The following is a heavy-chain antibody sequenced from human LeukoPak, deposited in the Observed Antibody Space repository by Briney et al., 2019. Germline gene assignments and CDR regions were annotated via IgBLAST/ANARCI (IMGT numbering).Heavy chain of an antibody. CDR3: AKDPGASVSGFYMDV. V-gene: IGHV3-30*02. CDR1: GFTFRNYG. CDR2: IWSDGNNR. D-gene: IGHD2-8*02. J-gene: IGHJ6*03. Sequence: GGSLRLSCATSGFTFRNYGMHWVRQATGKGLEWVSFIWSDGNNRLYADSVKGRFTISRDNSKKMLYLQMDTLRAEDTALYYCAKDPGASVSGFYMDVWGKGTTVIVSS.